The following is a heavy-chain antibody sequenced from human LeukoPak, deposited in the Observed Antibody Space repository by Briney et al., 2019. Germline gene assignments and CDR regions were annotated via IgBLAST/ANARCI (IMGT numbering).Heavy chain of an antibody. J-gene: IGHJ4*02. V-gene: IGHV3-23*01. CDR3: AKRTLAAFDC. CDR2: ISGSGGST. Sequence: RGSLRLSCAASGFTFSSYAMSWVRQAPGKGLEWVSGISGSGGSTYYADSVKGRFTISRDNSKNTLYMQMNSLRAEDTAVYYCAKRTLAAFDCWGQGTLVTVSS. CDR1: GFTFSSYA. D-gene: IGHD1-1*01.